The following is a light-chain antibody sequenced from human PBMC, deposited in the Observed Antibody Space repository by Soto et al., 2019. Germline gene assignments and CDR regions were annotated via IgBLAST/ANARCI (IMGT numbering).Light chain of an antibody. CDR3: QPRTNWPLT. Sequence: EIVLTQSPATLSLSPGQRATLSCRASQSVSSYLAWYQHKPGQAPRLLIYNTSNRAAGIPARFSGSGSGTDFTLTISSLEPEDFAVYYCQPRTNWPLTFGGGTKVEIK. CDR1: QSVSSY. V-gene: IGKV3-11*01. J-gene: IGKJ4*01. CDR2: NTS.